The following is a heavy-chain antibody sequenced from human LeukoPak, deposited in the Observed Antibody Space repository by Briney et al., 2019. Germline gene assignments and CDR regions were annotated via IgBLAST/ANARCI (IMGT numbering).Heavy chain of an antibody. CDR3: ARSKDIVVVAAGRPDAFDI. J-gene: IGHJ3*02. D-gene: IGHD2-2*01. Sequence: GASVKVSCKASGYTGYYLHWVRQTPGQGLEWMGIINPSGGSTSHAQKFQGRVTMTRDTSTSTVYMELSTLRSEDTAVYYCARSKDIVVVAAGRPDAFDIWGPGTMVTVSS. CDR1: GYTGYY. V-gene: IGHV1-46*01. CDR2: INPSGGST.